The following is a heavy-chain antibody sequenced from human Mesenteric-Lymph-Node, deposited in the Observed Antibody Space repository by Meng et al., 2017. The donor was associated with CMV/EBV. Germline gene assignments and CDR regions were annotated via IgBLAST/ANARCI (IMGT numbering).Heavy chain of an antibody. CDR2: ISSSGSTI. CDR3: AREDYDFWSGYTDY. CDR1: GFTFSSHS. Sequence: GESLKISCATSGFTFSSHSMSWIRQAPGKGLEWVSYISSSGSTIYYADSVKGRFTISRDNAKNSLYLQMNSLRAEDTAVYYCAREDYDFWSGYTDYWGQGTLVTVSS. V-gene: IGHV3-48*04. J-gene: IGHJ4*02. D-gene: IGHD3-3*01.